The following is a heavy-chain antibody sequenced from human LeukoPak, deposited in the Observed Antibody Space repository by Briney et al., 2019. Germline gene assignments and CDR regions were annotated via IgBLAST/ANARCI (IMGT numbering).Heavy chain of an antibody. CDR2: ISGSGGST. D-gene: IGHD6-13*01. CDR1: GFTFSDYY. CDR3: AKTRPLDSSSWSHGDY. V-gene: IGHV3-23*01. Sequence: PGGSLRLSCAASGFTFSDYYMSWIRQAPGKGLEWVSAISGSGGSTYYGDSVKGRFTISRDNSKNTLYLQMNSLRAGDTAVYYCAKTRPLDSSSWSHGDYWGQGTLVTVSS. J-gene: IGHJ4*02.